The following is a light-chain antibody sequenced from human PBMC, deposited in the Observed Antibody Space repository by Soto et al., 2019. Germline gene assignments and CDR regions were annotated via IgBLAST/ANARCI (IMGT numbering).Light chain of an antibody. CDR1: QDIRTE. CDR2: GST. J-gene: IGKJ1*01. V-gene: IGKV1-6*01. CDR3: LQYYNYPRT. Sequence: ALQMTQSPSSLSASVGDRVTITCRASQDIRTELGWYQQKPGKAPKLLIYGSTTLQSGVPSRFSGSGSGTDFTLTLRGLQPGDFATYYCLQYYNYPRTFGQGTKVEVK.